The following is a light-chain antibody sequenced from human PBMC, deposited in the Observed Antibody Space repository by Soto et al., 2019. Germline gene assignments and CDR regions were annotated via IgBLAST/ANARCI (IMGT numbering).Light chain of an antibody. CDR1: SSNIGSGYD. V-gene: IGLV1-40*01. CDR2: GNG. CDR3: QSYDSRLSGYV. J-gene: IGLJ1*01. Sequence: QAVVTQPPSVSGAPGQRVTISCTGRSSNIGSGYDVHWYQQHPGTAPKLLIYGNGNRPSGVPDRFSVSESGTSASLAITGLQADDEADYYCQSYDSRLSGYVFGTGTKLTVL.